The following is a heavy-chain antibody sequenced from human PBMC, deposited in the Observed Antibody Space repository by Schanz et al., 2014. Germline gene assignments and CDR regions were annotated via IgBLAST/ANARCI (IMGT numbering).Heavy chain of an antibody. Sequence: EVQLVESGGGLVQPGGSLRLSCEASEFTFSSYKMNWVRQAPGKGLEWVSSISSSGSYIHYADSVKGRFTISRDNAKNTLYLQMNSLRAEDTAVYYCAKLSSSGRLAGYFDYWGQGALVTVSS. CDR3: AKLSSSGRLAGYFDY. D-gene: IGHD6-19*01. CDR2: ISSSGSYI. J-gene: IGHJ4*02. CDR1: EFTFSSYK. V-gene: IGHV3-21*01.